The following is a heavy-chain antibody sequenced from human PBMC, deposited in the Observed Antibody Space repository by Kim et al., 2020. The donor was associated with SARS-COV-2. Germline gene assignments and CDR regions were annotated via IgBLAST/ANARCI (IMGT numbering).Heavy chain of an antibody. Sequence: SETLSLTCTVSGGSISSYYWSWIRQPPGKGLEWIGYIYYSGSTNYNPSLKSRVTISVDTSKNQFSLKLSSVTAADTAVYYCARGGPYDSSGYYYDYWGQGTLVTVSS. CDR3: ARGGPYDSSGYYYDY. V-gene: IGHV4-59*13. CDR2: IYYSGST. J-gene: IGHJ4*02. D-gene: IGHD3-22*01. CDR1: GGSISSYY.